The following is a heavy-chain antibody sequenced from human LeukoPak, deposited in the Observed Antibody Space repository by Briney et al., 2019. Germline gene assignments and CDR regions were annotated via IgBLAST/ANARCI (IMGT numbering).Heavy chain of an antibody. Sequence: SETLSLTCTVSGGSISSYYWSWIRQPPGKGLEGIGYIYYSGSTNYNPSLKSRVTISVDTSKNQFSLKLSSVTAADTAVYYCARGVASSSWGIWGQGTLVTVSS. CDR2: IYYSGST. V-gene: IGHV4-59*01. CDR1: GGSISSYY. CDR3: ARGVASSSWGI. D-gene: IGHD6-13*01. J-gene: IGHJ4*02.